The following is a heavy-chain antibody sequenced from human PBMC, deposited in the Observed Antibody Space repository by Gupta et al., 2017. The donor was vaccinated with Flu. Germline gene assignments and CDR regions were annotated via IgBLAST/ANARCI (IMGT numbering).Heavy chain of an antibody. V-gene: IGHV5-51*01. CDR2: IYPGDSDT. CDR3: TRRQARLQYCDY. Sequence: MGMIYPGDSDTRYNPSLQGQVTFSADKSISTAYLQWSSLKASDTAIYYCTRRQARLQYCDYWGQGTQVAVSS. J-gene: IGHJ4*02. D-gene: IGHD5-24*01.